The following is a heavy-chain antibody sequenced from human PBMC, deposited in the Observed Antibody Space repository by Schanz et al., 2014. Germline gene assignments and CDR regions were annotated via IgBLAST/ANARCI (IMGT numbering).Heavy chain of an antibody. CDR3: AKYRGYYRVSGSYRELEY. D-gene: IGHD3-10*01. CDR2: IGVDGTTT. Sequence: EVQLLESGGGLVQPGGSLRLSCLASGFPFSSYGMNGLRQAPGRGLEWVSVIGVDGTTTYYADSVKGRFTISRDNSKNTLYLQMNSLRPEDTAVYYCAKYRGYYRVSGSYRELEYWGQGTLVTVSS. V-gene: IGHV3-23*01. J-gene: IGHJ4*02. CDR1: GFPFSSYG.